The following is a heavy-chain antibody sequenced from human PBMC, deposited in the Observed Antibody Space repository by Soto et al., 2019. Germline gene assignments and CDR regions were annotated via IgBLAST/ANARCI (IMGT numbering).Heavy chain of an antibody. V-gene: IGHV3-48*01. Sequence: EVQLVESGGGLVQPGGSLRLSCAASGFTFSSYSMNWVRQAPGKGLEWVSYISSSSSTIYYADSVKGRFTISRDNAKNSLYLQMNSRRAEDTAVYYCARDLTVYSGYAAYGTGGQGTLVTVSS. J-gene: IGHJ4*02. CDR2: ISSSSSTI. CDR1: GFTFSSYS. D-gene: IGHD5-12*01. CDR3: ARDLTVYSGYAAYGT.